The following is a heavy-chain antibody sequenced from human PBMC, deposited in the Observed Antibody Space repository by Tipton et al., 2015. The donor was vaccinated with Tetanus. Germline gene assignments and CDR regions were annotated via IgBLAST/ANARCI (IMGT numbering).Heavy chain of an antibody. Sequence: TLSLTCAVSGGSISSGGYSWTWIRQPPGKGLQWIGYMYCSGTTHYNPSLKSRVTISIDRSKNQLSLKLTSVTAADTAVYYCARATSTGPAYNWFDPWGQGTLVTVSS. V-gene: IGHV4-30-2*01. CDR2: MYCSGTT. D-gene: IGHD2-8*02. CDR3: ARATSTGPAYNWFDP. CDR1: GGSISSGGYS. J-gene: IGHJ5*02.